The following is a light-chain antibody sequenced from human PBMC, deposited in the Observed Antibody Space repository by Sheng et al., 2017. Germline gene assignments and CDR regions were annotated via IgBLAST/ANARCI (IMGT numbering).Light chain of an antibody. CDR2: TAS. Sequence: DIQMTQSPSTLSASVGDRVTITCRASQSISSWLAWYQQKPGKAPKLLLYTASRLESGVPSRFSGSGSGTDYTLTISSLQPEDFATYYCQQIYSSPYTFGQGTKLEIK. CDR3: QQIYSSPYT. CDR1: QSISSW. V-gene: IGKV1-NL1*01. J-gene: IGKJ2*01.